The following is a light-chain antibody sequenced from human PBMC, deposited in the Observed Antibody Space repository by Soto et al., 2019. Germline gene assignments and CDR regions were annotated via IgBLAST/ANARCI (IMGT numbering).Light chain of an antibody. V-gene: IGKV1-33*01. CDR3: QQSENGPLT. J-gene: IGKJ4*01. CDR2: DAS. CDR1: QDINKY. Sequence: DIQMTQSPSSLSASVGDRITITCQASQDINKYLNWYQQKLGKAPKLLIYDASNLQRGVPSRFRGSGSGTHFSLSISSLRPEDIATYYCQQSENGPLTFGGGTKVEIK.